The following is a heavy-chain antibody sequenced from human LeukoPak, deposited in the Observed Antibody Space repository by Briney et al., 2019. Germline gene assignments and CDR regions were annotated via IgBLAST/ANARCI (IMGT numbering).Heavy chain of an antibody. D-gene: IGHD2-2*01. CDR1: GSTFSTYA. V-gene: IGHV3-23*01. Sequence: GGSLRLSCDASGSTFSTYAMSWVRQAPGGGLEWVSGLSGSGGSTWYADSVKGRFTISRDNSKNTVYLHMNSLRAEDTAVYYCAKFEGLCGSANTCYHFDCWGQGTLVTVSS. J-gene: IGHJ4*02. CDR3: AKFEGLCGSANTCYHFDC. CDR2: LSGSGGST.